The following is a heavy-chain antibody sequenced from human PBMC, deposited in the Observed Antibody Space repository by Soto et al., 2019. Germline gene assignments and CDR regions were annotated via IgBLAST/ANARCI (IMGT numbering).Heavy chain of an antibody. CDR2: IYYSGST. CDR1: GGSISSGGYY. V-gene: IGHV4-31*03. D-gene: IGHD5-12*01. Sequence: SETLSLTCTVSGGSISSGGYYWSWIRQHPGKGLEWIGYIYYSGSTYYNPSLKSRVIISVDTSKNQFSLKLSSVTAADTAVYYCAASCVACGGFNYYGMDVWGQGTTVTVSS. J-gene: IGHJ6*02. CDR3: AASCVACGGFNYYGMDV.